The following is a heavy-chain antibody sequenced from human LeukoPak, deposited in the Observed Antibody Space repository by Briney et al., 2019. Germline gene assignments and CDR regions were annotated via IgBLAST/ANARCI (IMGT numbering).Heavy chain of an antibody. CDR3: ARWTPDIVVVVAATGVGYAFDI. CDR2: IYYSGST. J-gene: IGHJ3*02. CDR1: GGSVSSGSYY. Sequence: SETLSLTCTVSGGSVSSGSYYWSWIRQPPGKGPEWIGYIYYSGSTNYNPSLKSRVTISVDTSKNQFSLKLSSVTAADTAVYYCARWTPDIVVVVAATGVGYAFDIWGQGTMVTVSS. D-gene: IGHD2-15*01. V-gene: IGHV4-61*01.